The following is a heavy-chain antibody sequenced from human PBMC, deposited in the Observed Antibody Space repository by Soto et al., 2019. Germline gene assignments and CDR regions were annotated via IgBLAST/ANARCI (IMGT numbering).Heavy chain of an antibody. D-gene: IGHD6-13*01. J-gene: IGHJ4*02. V-gene: IGHV3-23*01. CDR3: AKVPLRIASAGSFDS. Sequence: GGSLRLSCAASGFTFSSYAMSWVRQAPGEGLEWVSVISGGSGTIYYADSVKGRFTISRDNSKNTLFLQMNSLRAEDTAIYYYAKVPLRIASAGSFDSWGQGALVTVSS. CDR1: GFTFSSYA. CDR2: ISGGSGTI.